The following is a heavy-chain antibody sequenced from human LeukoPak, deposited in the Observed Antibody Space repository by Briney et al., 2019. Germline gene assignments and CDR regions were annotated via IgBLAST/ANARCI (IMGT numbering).Heavy chain of an antibody. CDR1: GYTFTSYG. CDR2: ISAYNGNT. Sequence: AASVKVSCKASGYTFTSYGISWVRQAPGQGLEWMGWISAYNGNTNYAQKLQGRVTMTTDTSTSTAYMELRSLRSDDTAVYYCAREWGLYDSSGLVFDYWGQGTLVTVSS. CDR3: AREWGLYDSSGLVFDY. D-gene: IGHD3-22*01. V-gene: IGHV1-18*01. J-gene: IGHJ4*02.